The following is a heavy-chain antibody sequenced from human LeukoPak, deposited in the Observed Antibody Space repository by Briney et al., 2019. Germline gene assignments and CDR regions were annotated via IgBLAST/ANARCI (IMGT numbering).Heavy chain of an antibody. CDR3: ARDSQGLVFITTIDY. CDR2: IWCGGTNR. Sequence: GGSLRLSCAASGFTFSCYGMNWVRQAPGKGLEWVGDIWCGGTNRYYADSVKGRFTISRDNSKNTLYLQMNSLRAEDKAVYYCARDSQGLVFITTIDYWGQGTLVIVSS. CDR1: GFTFSCYG. J-gene: IGHJ4*02. D-gene: IGHD3-22*01. V-gene: IGHV3-33*01.